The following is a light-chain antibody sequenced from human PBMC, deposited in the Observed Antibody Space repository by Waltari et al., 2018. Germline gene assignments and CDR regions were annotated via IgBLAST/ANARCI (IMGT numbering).Light chain of an antibody. CDR3: SSYTTSSAPGV. CDR2: EAS. V-gene: IGLV2-14*01. Sequence: QSALPQPASVSGSPGQSITISCSGTDSDVGAYDLVTWYQQHPGKAPHLIIYEASNRPSGISNRFSASKSGNMASLTISGLQAEDEADYYCSSYTTSSAPGVFGTGTRVTVL. J-gene: IGLJ1*01. CDR1: DSDVGAYDL.